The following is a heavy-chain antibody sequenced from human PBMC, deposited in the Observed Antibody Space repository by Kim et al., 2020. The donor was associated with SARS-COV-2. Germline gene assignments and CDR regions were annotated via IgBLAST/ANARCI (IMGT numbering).Heavy chain of an antibody. CDR3: ARGGNRMDIVATILHEGTAGIDY. Sequence: GGSLRLSCAASGFTFSSYAMHWVRQAPGKGLEWVAVISYDGSNKYYADSVKGRFTISRDNSKNTLYLQMNSLRAEDTAVYYCARGGNRMDIVATILHEGTAGIDYWGQGTLVTVSS. CDR2: ISYDGSNK. J-gene: IGHJ4*02. V-gene: IGHV3-30-3*01. D-gene: IGHD5-12*01. CDR1: GFTFSSYA.